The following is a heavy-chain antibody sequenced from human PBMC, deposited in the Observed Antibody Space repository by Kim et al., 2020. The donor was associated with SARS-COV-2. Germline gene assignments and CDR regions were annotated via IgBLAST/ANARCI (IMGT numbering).Heavy chain of an antibody. J-gene: IGHJ4*02. Sequence: ASVKVSCKASGYTFTSYAMHWVRQAPGQRLEWMGWINAGNGNTKYSQKFQGRVTITRDTSASTAYMELSSLRSEDTAVYYCARGITMVREFDYWGQGTLVTVSS. CDR2: INAGNGNT. CDR1: GYTFTSYA. D-gene: IGHD3-10*01. V-gene: IGHV1-3*01. CDR3: ARGITMVREFDY.